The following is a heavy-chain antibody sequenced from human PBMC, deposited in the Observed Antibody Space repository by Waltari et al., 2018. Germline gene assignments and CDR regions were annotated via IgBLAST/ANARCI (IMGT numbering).Heavy chain of an antibody. Sequence: QVQLVQSGAEVKKPGSSVKVSCKASGGTFSSYAISWVRQAPGQVLEWMGGIIPIFGTANYAQKFQGRVTITADESTSTAYMELSSLRSEDTAVYYCAVRYYDILTGYEDYYGMDVWGQGTTVTVSS. D-gene: IGHD3-9*01. CDR2: IIPIFGTA. V-gene: IGHV1-69*12. CDR3: AVRYYDILTGYEDYYGMDV. J-gene: IGHJ6*02. CDR1: GGTFSSYA.